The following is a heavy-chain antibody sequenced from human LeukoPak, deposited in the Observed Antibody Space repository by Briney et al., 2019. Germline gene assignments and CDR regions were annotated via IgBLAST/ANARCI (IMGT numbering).Heavy chain of an antibody. Sequence: GGSLRLSCVASGFPFSNYWMTWVRQTPGKGLEWVANIKQDGSETHYVDSVKGRFTISRDNAKNSLYLQMNGLRAEDTALYYCARDLPGGYVPAYWGQGTLVTVSS. CDR3: ARDLPGGYVPAY. D-gene: IGHD5-12*01. J-gene: IGHJ4*02. CDR2: IKQDGSET. CDR1: GFPFSNYW. V-gene: IGHV3-7*01.